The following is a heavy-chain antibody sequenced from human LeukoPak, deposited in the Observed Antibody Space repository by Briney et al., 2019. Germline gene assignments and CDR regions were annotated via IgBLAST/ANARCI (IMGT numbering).Heavy chain of an antibody. V-gene: IGHV3-21*01. CDR2: ISSSSSYI. J-gene: IGHJ4*02. Sequence: PGGSLRLSCAASGFTFSSYSMNWVRQAPGKGLEWVSSISSSSSYIYYADSVKGRFTISRDNAKNSLYLQMNSLRAEDTAVYYCAGGHSGSYPFDYWGQGTLVTVSS. CDR1: GFTFSSYS. CDR3: AGGHSGSYPFDY. D-gene: IGHD1-26*01.